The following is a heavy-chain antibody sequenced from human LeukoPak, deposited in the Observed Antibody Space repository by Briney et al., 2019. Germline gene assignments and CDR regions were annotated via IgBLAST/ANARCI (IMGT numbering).Heavy chain of an antibody. CDR2: IYYSGST. CDR3: ASCSYYYFYMDV. CDR1: GGSISSSDYY. Sequence: SETLSLTCTVTGGSISSSDYYWGWIRQPPGKGLEWIGSIYYSGSTYYNPSLKSRVTISVDTSKNQFSLKLSSVTAADTAVYFCASCSYYYFYMDVCGKGTTGTVSS. D-gene: IGHD2-21*01. J-gene: IGHJ6*03. V-gene: IGHV4-39*01.